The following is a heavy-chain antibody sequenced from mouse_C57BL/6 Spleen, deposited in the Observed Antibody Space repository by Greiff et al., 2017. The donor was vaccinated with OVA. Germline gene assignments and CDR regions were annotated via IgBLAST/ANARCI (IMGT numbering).Heavy chain of an antibody. D-gene: IGHD3-2*02. J-gene: IGHJ2*01. V-gene: IGHV1-55*01. CDR1: GYTFTSYW. Sequence: QVQLQQPGAELVKPGASVKMSCKASGYTFTSYWITWVKQRPGQGLEWIGDIYPGSDSTNNNEKFKSKATRRVNTTSSTAYMQLSSLTAEDSAVYYCARYDGAQATDYWGQGTTLTVSS. CDR3: ARYDGAQATDY. CDR2: IYPGSDST.